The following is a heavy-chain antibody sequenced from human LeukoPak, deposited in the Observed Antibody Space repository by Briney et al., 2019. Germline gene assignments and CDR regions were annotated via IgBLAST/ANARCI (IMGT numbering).Heavy chain of an antibody. CDR1: GYTFTTYD. Sequence: GASVTVSCKASGYTFTTYDITWVRQATGQGLEWMGWMNPNSGDTAYAQKFLGRVAMTRDTSISTAYMELSSLRSEDTAVYYCARGLGDYYDTSDYYYAVPAHWGQEPWSPSPQ. D-gene: IGHD3-22*01. CDR3: ARGLGDYYDTSDYYYAVPAH. J-gene: IGHJ4*01. V-gene: IGHV1-8*01. CDR2: MNPNSGDT.